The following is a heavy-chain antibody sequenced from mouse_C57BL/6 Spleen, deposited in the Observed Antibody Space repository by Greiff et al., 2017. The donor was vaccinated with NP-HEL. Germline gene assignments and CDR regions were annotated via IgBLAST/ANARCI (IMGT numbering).Heavy chain of an antibody. V-gene: IGHV1-18*01. CDR2: INPNNGGT. CDR3: ARSGGYMTPYAMDY. CDR1: GYTFTDYN. D-gene: IGHD1-3*01. Sequence: VQLQQSGPELVKPGASVKIPCKASGYTFTDYNMDWVKQSHGKGLEWIGDINPNNGGTIYNQKFKGKATLTVDKSSSTAYMELRSLTSEDTAVYYCARSGGYMTPYAMDYWGQGTSVTVSS. J-gene: IGHJ4*01.